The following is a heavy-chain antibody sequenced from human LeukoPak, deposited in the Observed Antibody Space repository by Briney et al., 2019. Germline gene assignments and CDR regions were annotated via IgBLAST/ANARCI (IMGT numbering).Heavy chain of an antibody. D-gene: IGHD4-17*01. CDR3: ARDLPLTYGDYPTGIDY. J-gene: IGHJ4*02. CDR1: GGSISSYY. CDR2: IHTSGST. Sequence: SETLSLTCTVSGGSISSYYWSWIRQPAGKGLEWIGRIHTSGSTNYNPSLKSRVTMSVDTSKNQFSLKLSSVTAADTAVYYCARDLPLTYGDYPTGIDYWGQGTLVTVSS. V-gene: IGHV4-4*07.